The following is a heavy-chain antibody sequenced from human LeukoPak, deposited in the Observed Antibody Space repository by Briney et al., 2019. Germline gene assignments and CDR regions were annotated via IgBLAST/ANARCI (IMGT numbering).Heavy chain of an antibody. V-gene: IGHV3-23*01. CDR1: GFTFSSYA. CDR2: ISGSGGST. Sequence: PGGSLRLSCAASGFTFSSYAMSWVRQAPGKGLEWVSAISGSGGSTYYADSVKGRFTISRDNSKNTLYLQMNSLRAEDTAVYYCARDQGSSSWYYFDYWGQGTLVTVSS. CDR3: ARDQGSSSWYYFDY. D-gene: IGHD6-13*01. J-gene: IGHJ4*02.